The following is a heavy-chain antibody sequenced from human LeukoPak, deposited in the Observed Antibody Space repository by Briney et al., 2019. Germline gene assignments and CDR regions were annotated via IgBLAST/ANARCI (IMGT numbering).Heavy chain of an antibody. D-gene: IGHD1-26*01. CDR3: ARGHLLFDY. CDR2: IYYSGST. V-gene: IGHV4-59*01. Sequence: SETLSLTRTVSGGSISSYYWSWIRQPPGKGLEWIGYIYYSGSTNYNPSLKSRVTISVDTSKNQFSLKLSSVTAADTAVYYCARGHLLFDYWGQGTLVTVSS. J-gene: IGHJ4*02. CDR1: GGSISSYY.